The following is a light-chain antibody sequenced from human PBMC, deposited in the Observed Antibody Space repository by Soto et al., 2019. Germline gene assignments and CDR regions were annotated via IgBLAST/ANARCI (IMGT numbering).Light chain of an antibody. CDR2: YDS. Sequence: SYELTQPPSVSVAPGKTARITCGGNNIGSKSVHWYQQKPGQAPVLVIYYDSDRPSGIPERFSGSNSGNTATLTISRVEAGDEADYYCQVWDNSSDVVFGGRTKLTVL. CDR3: QVWDNSSDVV. V-gene: IGLV3-21*04. CDR1: NIGSKS. J-gene: IGLJ2*01.